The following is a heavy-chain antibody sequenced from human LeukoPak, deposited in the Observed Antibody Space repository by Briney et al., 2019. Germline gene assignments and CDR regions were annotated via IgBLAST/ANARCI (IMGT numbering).Heavy chain of an antibody. CDR1: AGSISSGSHY. D-gene: IGHD3-9*01. V-gene: IGHV4-61*02. Sequence: SETLSLTCTVSAGSISSGSHYWAWIRQPAGKGLEWIGRIYISGSTNYNASLKSRVTISVDTSKNQFSLKLSSVTAADTAVYYCARERGSLTGYLSIDYWGHGTLVTVSS. CDR2: IYISGST. CDR3: ARERGSLTGYLSIDY. J-gene: IGHJ4*01.